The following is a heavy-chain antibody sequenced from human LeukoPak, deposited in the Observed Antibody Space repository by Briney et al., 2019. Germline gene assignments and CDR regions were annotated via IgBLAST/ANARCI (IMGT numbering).Heavy chain of an antibody. CDR1: GFTFSSYG. CDR2: ITSSSTFI. Sequence: PGRSLRLSCAASGFTFSSYGMHWVRQAPGKGLEWVASITSSSTFIYYADSLKDRFTISRDNAQNSLYLQMNSLRAEDTAVYYCARGQAAANILYYFDYWGQGTLVTVSS. CDR3: ARGQAAANILYYFDY. V-gene: IGHV3-21*01. D-gene: IGHD6-13*01. J-gene: IGHJ4*02.